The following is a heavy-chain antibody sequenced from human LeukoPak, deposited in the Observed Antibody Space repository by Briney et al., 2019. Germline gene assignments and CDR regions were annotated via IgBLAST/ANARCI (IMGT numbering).Heavy chain of an antibody. V-gene: IGHV1-2*02. D-gene: IGHD1-1*01. CDR2: INPNSGGT. CDR3: ARGLNWNGMGGMDV. CDR1: GYTFTGYY. Sequence: ASVKVSCKASGYTFTGYYMHWVRQAPGQGLEWMGWINPNSGGTNYAQKFQGRVTMTRDTSISTAYMELSRLRSDDTAVYYCARGLNWNGMGGMDVWGQGTTVPVSS. J-gene: IGHJ6*02.